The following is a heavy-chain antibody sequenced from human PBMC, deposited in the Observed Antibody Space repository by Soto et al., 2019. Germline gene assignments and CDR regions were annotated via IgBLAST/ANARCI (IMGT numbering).Heavy chain of an antibody. CDR2: IRYDGSNK. J-gene: IGHJ4*02. CDR3: ARDPNIVVEVAATEYYFAY. D-gene: IGHD2-15*01. Sequence: QVQLVESGGGVVQPGRSLRLSCAASGFTFSSYGMHWVRQAPGKGLEWVAVIRYDGSNKYYADSVKGRVTISRDNSKITLYLQRNSVRAEYTAVYCCARDPNIVVEVAATEYYFAYSVRGALVTDSS. CDR1: GFTFSSYG. V-gene: IGHV3-33*01.